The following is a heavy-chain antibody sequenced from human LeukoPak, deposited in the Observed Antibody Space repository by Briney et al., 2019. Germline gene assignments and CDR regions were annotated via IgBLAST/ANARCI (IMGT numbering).Heavy chain of an antibody. CDR1: GFTFSSYA. D-gene: IGHD4-17*01. V-gene: IGHV3-23*01. Sequence: GGSLRLSCAASGFTFSSYAMSWVRQAPGKGLEWVSAISGSGGSTYYADSVKGRFTISRDNSKNTLYPQMNSLRAEDTAVYYCASRHYDFGYYWGQGTLVTVSS. CDR3: ASRHYDFGYY. CDR2: ISGSGGST. J-gene: IGHJ4*02.